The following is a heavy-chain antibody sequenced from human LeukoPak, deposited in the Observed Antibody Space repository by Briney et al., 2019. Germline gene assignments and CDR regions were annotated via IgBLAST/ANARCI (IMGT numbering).Heavy chain of an antibody. CDR2: INPNSGGT. V-gene: IGHV1-2*02. Sequence: APVKVSCKASGYTFTGYYMHWVRQAPGQGLEWMGWINPNSGGTNYAQNFQGRVTMTRDTSISTAYMELSRLRSDDTAVYYCARSANPATAFDYWGQGTLVTVSS. CDR3: ARSANPATAFDY. D-gene: IGHD2-21*02. CDR1: GYTFTGYY. J-gene: IGHJ4*02.